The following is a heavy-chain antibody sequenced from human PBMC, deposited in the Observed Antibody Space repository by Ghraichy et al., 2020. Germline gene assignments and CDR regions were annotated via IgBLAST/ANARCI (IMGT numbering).Heavy chain of an antibody. CDR2: ISGSGGST. V-gene: IGHV3-23*01. CDR1: GFTFSSYA. D-gene: IGHD6-19*01. CDR3: AKDRGYSSGWYWAFDI. J-gene: IGHJ3*02. Sequence: GGSLRLSCAASGFTFSSYAMSWVRQAPGKGLEWVSAISGSGGSTYYADSVKGRFTISRDNSKNTLYLQMNSLRAEDTAVYYCAKDRGYSSGWYWAFDIWGQGTMVTVSS.